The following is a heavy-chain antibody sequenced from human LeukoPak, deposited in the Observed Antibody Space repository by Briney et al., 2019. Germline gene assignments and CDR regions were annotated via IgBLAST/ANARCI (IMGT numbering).Heavy chain of an antibody. D-gene: IGHD2-15*01. CDR1: GFTFSSYA. V-gene: IGHV3-23*01. CDR3: GKGGRAAHYFDY. CDR2: ISGSGGST. Sequence: GGSLRLSCAASGFTFSSYAMSWVRQAPGKGLEWVSAISGSGGSTYYADSVKGRFTISRDNSKNTLYLQMNSLRAEDTAVYYCGKGGRAAHYFDYWGQGTLVTVSS. J-gene: IGHJ4*02.